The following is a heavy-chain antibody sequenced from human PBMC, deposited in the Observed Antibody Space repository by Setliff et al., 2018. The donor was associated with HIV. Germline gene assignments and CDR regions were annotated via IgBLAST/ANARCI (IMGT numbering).Heavy chain of an antibody. Sequence: SETLSLTCTVSGGSISDTSYYWAWIRQPPGKGLEWVGYIYYSGGTNYNPSLKSRVTISVDKSKNQFSLKLSSVTAADTAVYYCARVEAKIRGATYGMDVWGQGTTVTVSS. CDR3: ARVEAKIRGATYGMDV. CDR2: IYYSGGT. J-gene: IGHJ6*02. CDR1: GGSISDTSYY. V-gene: IGHV4-61*05. D-gene: IGHD3-10*01.